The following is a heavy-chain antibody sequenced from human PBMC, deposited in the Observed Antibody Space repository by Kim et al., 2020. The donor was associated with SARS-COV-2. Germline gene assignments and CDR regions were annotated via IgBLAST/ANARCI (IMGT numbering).Heavy chain of an antibody. Sequence: SYIYYADSVKGRFTISRDNAKNSLYLQMNSLRAEDTAVYYCARDRTGGFHWGQGTLVTVSS. V-gene: IGHV3-21*01. CDR2: SYI. CDR3: ARDRTGGFH. D-gene: IGHD1-1*01. J-gene: IGHJ4*02.